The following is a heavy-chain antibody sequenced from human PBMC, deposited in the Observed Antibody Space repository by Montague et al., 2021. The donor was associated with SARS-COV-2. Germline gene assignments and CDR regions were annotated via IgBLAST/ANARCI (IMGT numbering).Heavy chain of an antibody. V-gene: IGHV4-39*02. CDR3: ARGMIRGVTTPFDY. J-gene: IGHJ4*02. D-gene: IGHD3-10*01. CDR2: IYYSGTT. CDR1: SGSIISSDYY. Sequence: SETLSLTCSVSSGSIISSDYYWGWIRQPPGKEREWIGNIYYSGTTYYNPSLQSRGTISVDTSKNHLSLRLSSVTAADTAVYFCARGMIRGVTTPFDYWGLGSQVTVSS.